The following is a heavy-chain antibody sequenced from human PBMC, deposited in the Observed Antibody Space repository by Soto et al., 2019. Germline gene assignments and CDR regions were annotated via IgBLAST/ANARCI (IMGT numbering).Heavy chain of an antibody. CDR1: GATFSSST. J-gene: IGHJ4*02. V-gene: IGHV1-69*02. CDR2: IIPMFGIT. Sequence: QVQLVQSGADVKKPGSSVKVSCKASGATFSSSTFTWVRQAPGQGLEWMGRIIPMFGITNSAQKFQGRLGATADESKITLSMDMASLISDVTAIYYCATGVLIFGGVLKAWGQGTQVTVSS. CDR3: ATGVLIFGGVLKA. D-gene: IGHD3-10*01.